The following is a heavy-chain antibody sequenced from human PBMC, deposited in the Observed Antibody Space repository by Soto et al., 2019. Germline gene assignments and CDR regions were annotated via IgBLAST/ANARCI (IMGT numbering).Heavy chain of an antibody. Sequence: GGSLRLSCAASGFTFSSYGLHWVRQAPGKGLEWVSVISYNGGDKKYADSVKGRFTISRDNSKDTHYLQMSNLRLEDTAVYYCAKDLETLAAGYYFDSWGQGTLVTVSS. CDR2: ISYNGGDK. V-gene: IGHV3-30*18. CDR1: GFTFSSYG. D-gene: IGHD6-13*01. J-gene: IGHJ4*02. CDR3: AKDLETLAAGYYFDS.